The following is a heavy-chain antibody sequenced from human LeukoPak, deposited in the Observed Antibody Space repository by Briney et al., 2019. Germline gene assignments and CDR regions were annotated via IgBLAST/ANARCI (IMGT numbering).Heavy chain of an antibody. CDR3: ARDGYSGNDGL. Sequence: SQTLSLTCTVSGGSISTYYWSWIRQPPGKGLEWIGYIYHSGSTKYNPSLKSRVTISVDTSKNQFSLKLSSVTAADTAVYYCARDGYSGNDGLWGQGTLVTVSS. D-gene: IGHD5-12*01. CDR2: IYHSGST. J-gene: IGHJ4*02. V-gene: IGHV4-59*01. CDR1: GGSISTYY.